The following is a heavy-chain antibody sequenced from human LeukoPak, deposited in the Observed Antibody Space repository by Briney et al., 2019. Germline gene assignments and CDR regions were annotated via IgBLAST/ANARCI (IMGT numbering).Heavy chain of an antibody. CDR2: ISSSGSTI. V-gene: IGHV3-48*03. Sequence: KSGGSLRLSCAASGFTFSSYEMNWVRQAPGKGLEWVSYISSSGSTIYYADSVKGRFTISRDNAKNSLYLQMNSLRAEYTAVYYCARDRGVPAAIFDYWGQGTLVTVSS. CDR1: GFTFSSYE. J-gene: IGHJ4*02. CDR3: ARDRGVPAAIFDY. D-gene: IGHD2-2*01.